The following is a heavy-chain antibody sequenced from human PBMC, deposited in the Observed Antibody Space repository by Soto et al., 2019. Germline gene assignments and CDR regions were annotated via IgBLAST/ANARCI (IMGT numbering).Heavy chain of an antibody. V-gene: IGHV3-23*01. Sequence: GGSLRLSCAASGFTFSSYAMSWVRQAPGKGLEWVSAISGSGGSTYYADSVRGRFPISRDNSKNTLYLQMNSLRAEDTAVYYCAKDARDILTGYYSHGYWGQGTLVTVSS. CDR2: ISGSGGST. CDR3: AKDARDILTGYYSHGY. D-gene: IGHD3-9*01. CDR1: GFTFSSYA. J-gene: IGHJ4*02.